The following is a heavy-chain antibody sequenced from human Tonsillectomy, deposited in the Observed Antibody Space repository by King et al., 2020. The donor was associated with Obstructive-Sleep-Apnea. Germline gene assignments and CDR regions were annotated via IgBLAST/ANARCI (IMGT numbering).Heavy chain of an antibody. V-gene: IGHV3-48*04. Sequence: VQLVESGGGLVQPGGSLRLSCAASGFSFSRNSMNWVRQAPGKGLEWVSYISSSRTTIYYADSVKGRFTISRDNAKNSLYLQMNSLRAEDTAVYYCAVSYYDYIWGGFFVYWGQGTLVTVSS. D-gene: IGHD3-16*01. J-gene: IGHJ4*01. CDR1: GFSFSRNS. CDR2: ISSSRTTI. CDR3: AVSYYDYIWGGFFVY.